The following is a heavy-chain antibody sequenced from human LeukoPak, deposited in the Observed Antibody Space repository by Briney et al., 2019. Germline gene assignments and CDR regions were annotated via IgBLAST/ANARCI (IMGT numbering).Heavy chain of an antibody. V-gene: IGHV3-33*06. CDR3: AKEAYDYVWGSYLFDY. Sequence: PGGSLRLSCAASGFTFSSYGMHWVRQAPGRGLEWVAVIWYDGSNKYYADSVKGRFTISRDNSKNTLYLQRNSLRAEDTAVYYCAKEAYDYVWGSYLFDYWGQGTLVTVSS. D-gene: IGHD3-16*02. CDR2: IWYDGSNK. J-gene: IGHJ4*02. CDR1: GFTFSSYG.